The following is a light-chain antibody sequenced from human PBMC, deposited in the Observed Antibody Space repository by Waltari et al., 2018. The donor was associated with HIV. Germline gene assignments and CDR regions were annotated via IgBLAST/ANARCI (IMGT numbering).Light chain of an antibody. CDR1: QNIITY. Sequence: DINMTQSPSSLSASVGDRVTITCRAGQNIITYLNWYHQSPGEAPTLLIFGASTLHDGVSSRFSGSGSETDFTLSIAGLQREDSGTYFCQQTFSPPRRFGPGT. CDR3: QQTFSPPRR. CDR2: GAS. V-gene: IGKV1-39*01. J-gene: IGKJ2*01.